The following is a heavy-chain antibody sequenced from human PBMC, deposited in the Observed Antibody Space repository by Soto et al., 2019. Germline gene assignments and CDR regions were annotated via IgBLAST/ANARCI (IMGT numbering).Heavy chain of an antibody. CDR1: GGSISSGGYY. Sequence: SETLSLTCTFSGGSISSGGYYWSWIRQHPGKGLEWIGYIYYSGSTYYNPSLKSRVTISVDTSKNQFSLKLSSVTAADTAVYYCARDNRDCSGGSCYTNWFDPWGQGTLVTVSS. V-gene: IGHV4-31*03. D-gene: IGHD2-15*01. CDR2: IYYSGST. J-gene: IGHJ5*02. CDR3: ARDNRDCSGGSCYTNWFDP.